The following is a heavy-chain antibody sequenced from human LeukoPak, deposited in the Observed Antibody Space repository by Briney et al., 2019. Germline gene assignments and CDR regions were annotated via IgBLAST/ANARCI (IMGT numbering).Heavy chain of an antibody. Sequence: SVKVSCKASGGTFSSYAISWVRQAPGQGLEWMGRIIPILGMANYAQKFQGRVTITADKSTSTAYMELSSLRSEDTAVYYCAYCSSTSCRCFDYWGQGTLVTVSS. CDR1: GGTFSSYA. J-gene: IGHJ4*02. CDR3: AYCSSTSCRCFDY. V-gene: IGHV1-69*04. CDR2: IIPILGMA. D-gene: IGHD2-2*01.